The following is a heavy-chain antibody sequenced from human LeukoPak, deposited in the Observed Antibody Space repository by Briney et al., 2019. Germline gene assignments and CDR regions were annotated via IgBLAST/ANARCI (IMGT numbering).Heavy chain of an antibody. CDR3: ARVPMTTAPYFDY. Sequence: PSETLSLTCTVSGVSVSSDSYYWSWIRQPPGKGLEWIGYISYRGSTNYNPSLKSRVTISVDTSKNQFSLKLSSVTAADTAVYYCARVPMTTAPYFDYWGQGTLVTVSS. D-gene: IGHD4-17*01. CDR2: ISYRGST. CDR1: GVSVSSDSYY. V-gene: IGHV4-61*01. J-gene: IGHJ4*02.